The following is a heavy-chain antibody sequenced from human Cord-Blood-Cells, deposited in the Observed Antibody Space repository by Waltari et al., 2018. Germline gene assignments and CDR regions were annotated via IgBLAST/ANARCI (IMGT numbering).Heavy chain of an antibody. D-gene: IGHD3-10*01. Sequence: DINWVRQATGQGLEWMGWKNPNSGNTGYAQKFQGRVTMTRNTSISTAYMELSSLRSEDTAVYYCARAEDEGKHPDYWGQGTLVTVSS. V-gene: IGHV1-8*01. CDR1: D. J-gene: IGHJ4*02. CDR3: ARAEDEGKHPDY. CDR2: KNPNSGNT.